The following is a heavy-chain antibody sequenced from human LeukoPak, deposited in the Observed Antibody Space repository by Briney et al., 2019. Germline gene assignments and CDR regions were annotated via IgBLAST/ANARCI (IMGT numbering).Heavy chain of an antibody. Sequence: GGSLRLSCAASGFTFSSYGMHWVRQAPGKGLEWVAFIRYDGSNKYYADSVKGRFTISRDNSKNTLYLQMNSLRAEDTAVYYCARDVSEIAVAGLAGWGQGTLVTVSS. CDR3: ARDVSEIAVAGLAG. J-gene: IGHJ4*02. CDR1: GFTFSSYG. CDR2: IRYDGSNK. V-gene: IGHV3-30*02. D-gene: IGHD6-19*01.